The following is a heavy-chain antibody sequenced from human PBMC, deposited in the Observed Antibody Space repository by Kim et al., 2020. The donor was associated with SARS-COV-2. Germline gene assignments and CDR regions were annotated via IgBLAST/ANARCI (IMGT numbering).Heavy chain of an antibody. CDR2: LDPSADRK. Sequence: ASVKVSCKASGYSFTTYYIHWVRQAPGQGLEWMGILDPSADRKIFAQKFRGRVTMTRDTSTNTIYMELGSLTSEDTAIYFCARGGRLTGDDDEGFDYWG. CDR1: GYSFTTYY. D-gene: IGHD3-9*01. V-gene: IGHV1-46*01. CDR3: ARGGRLTGDDDEGFDY. J-gene: IGHJ4*01.